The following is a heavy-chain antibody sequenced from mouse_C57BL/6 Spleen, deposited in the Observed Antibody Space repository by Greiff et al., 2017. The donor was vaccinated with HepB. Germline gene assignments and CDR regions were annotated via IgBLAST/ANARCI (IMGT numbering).Heavy chain of an antibody. D-gene: IGHD1-1*01. Sequence: EVKVVESEGGLVQPGSSMKLSCTASGFTFSDYYMAWVRQVPEKGLEWVANINYDGSSTYYLDSLKSRFIISRDNAKNILYLQMSSLKSEDTATYYCARDPYYGSSYDYFDYWGQGTTLTVSS. J-gene: IGHJ2*01. CDR2: INYDGSST. CDR1: GFTFSDYY. CDR3: ARDPYYGSSYDYFDY. V-gene: IGHV5-16*01.